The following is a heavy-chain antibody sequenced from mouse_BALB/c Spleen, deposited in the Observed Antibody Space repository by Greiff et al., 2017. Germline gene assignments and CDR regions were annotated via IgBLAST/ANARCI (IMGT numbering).Heavy chain of an antibody. V-gene: IGHV3-1*02. CDR3: AREGNWDGFAD. J-gene: IGHJ3*01. Sequence: EVKLKESGPDLVKPSQSLSLTCTVTGYSITSGYSWHWIRQFPGNQLEWMGYIHYSGSTNYNPSLKSRISITRDTSKNQFFLQLNSVTTEDTATYDCAREGNWDGFADWGQGTLVTVAA. CDR1: GYSITSGYS. CDR2: IHYSGST. D-gene: IGHD4-1*01.